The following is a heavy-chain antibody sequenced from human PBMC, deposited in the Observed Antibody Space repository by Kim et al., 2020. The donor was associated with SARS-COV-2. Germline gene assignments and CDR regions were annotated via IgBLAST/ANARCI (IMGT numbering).Heavy chain of an antibody. CDR3: ANHEQGEIYDFWSGYPPPGAY. V-gene: IGHV3-23*01. D-gene: IGHD3-3*01. CDR1: GFTFSSYA. CDR2: ISGSGGST. Sequence: GGSLRLSCAASGFTFSSYAMSWVRQAPGKGLEWVSAISGSGGSTYYADSVKGRFTISRDNSKNTLYLQMNSLRAEDTAVYYCANHEQGEIYDFWSGYPPPGAYWGQGTLVTVSS. J-gene: IGHJ4*02.